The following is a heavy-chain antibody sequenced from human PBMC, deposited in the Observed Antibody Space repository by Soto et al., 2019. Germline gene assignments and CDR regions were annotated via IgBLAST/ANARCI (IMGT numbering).Heavy chain of an antibody. Sequence: SETLSLTCAVYGGSFSGYYWSWIRQPPGKGLEWIGEINHSGSTNYNPSLKSRVTISVDTSKNQFSLKLSSVTAADTAVYYCARRSQQQLVRGVNWFDPWGQGTLVTVS. CDR2: INHSGST. D-gene: IGHD6-13*01. CDR1: GGSFSGYY. V-gene: IGHV4-34*01. CDR3: ARRSQQQLVRGVNWFDP. J-gene: IGHJ5*02.